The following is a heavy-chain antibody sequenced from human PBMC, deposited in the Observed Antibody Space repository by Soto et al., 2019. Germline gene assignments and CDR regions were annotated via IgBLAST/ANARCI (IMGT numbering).Heavy chain of an antibody. Sequence: PGGPLRLSCAASGFTVGSNYMSWVRQAPGKGLEWVSVIYSGGSTYYADSVKGRFTISRHNSKNTLYLQMNSLRAEDTAVYYCARAYEGDYFDYWGQGALVTVSS. CDR3: ARAYEGDYFDY. J-gene: IGHJ4*02. CDR2: IYSGGST. V-gene: IGHV3-53*04. CDR1: GFTVGSNY. D-gene: IGHD3-16*01.